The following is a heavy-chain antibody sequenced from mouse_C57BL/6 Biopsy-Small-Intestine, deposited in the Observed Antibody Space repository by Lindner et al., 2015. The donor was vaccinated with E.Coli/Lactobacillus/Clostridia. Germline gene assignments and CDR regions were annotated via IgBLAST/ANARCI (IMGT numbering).Heavy chain of an antibody. D-gene: IGHD1-1*01. Sequence: EVQLQESGGDLVKPGGSLKLSCAASEITFSSYGMSWVRQSPDKRLEWVATISSGGGYIYYPDSVKGRFTISRDNAKNTLYLQMSSLESEDTAMYYCARHNYGSSFEYWYFDVWGTGTTVTVSS. CDR3: ARHNYGSSFEYWYFDV. CDR2: ISSGGGYI. CDR1: EITFSSYG. J-gene: IGHJ1*03. V-gene: IGHV5-6*01.